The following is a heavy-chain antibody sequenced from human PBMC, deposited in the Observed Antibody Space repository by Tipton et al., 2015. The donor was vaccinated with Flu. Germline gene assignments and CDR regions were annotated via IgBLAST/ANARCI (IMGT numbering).Heavy chain of an antibody. CDR1: KFTFNNEA. CDR3: AKGGAARPEF. D-gene: IGHD6-6*01. CDR2: ISGSGAST. V-gene: IGHV3-23*01. Sequence: SLRLSCSASKFTFNNEAMNWARQAPGKGLEWVSAISGSGASTYFADSVKGRFTISRDNSKNTLYLQMNSLRVEDTAVYYCAKGGAARPEFWGQGTLVTVSP. J-gene: IGHJ4*02.